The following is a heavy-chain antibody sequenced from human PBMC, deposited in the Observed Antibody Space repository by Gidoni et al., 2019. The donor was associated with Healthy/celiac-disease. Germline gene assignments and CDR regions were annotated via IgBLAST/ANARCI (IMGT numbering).Heavy chain of an antibody. J-gene: IGHJ6*03. V-gene: IGHV4-34*01. CDR3: ARRSRAYYYGSGSYSPQNYYMDV. D-gene: IGHD3-10*01. CDR1: VGSSSGYF. CDR2: NNHSGRT. Sequence: VQLQQRGAGLLKPAETLPPPCAVYVGSSSGYFWIWIPQPPGKGLEWIGENNHSGRTNYNPSIKSRVTISVDTSKNQFALKQSSVTAADTAVYDCARRSRAYYYGSGSYSPQNYYMDVWGKGTTVTVSS.